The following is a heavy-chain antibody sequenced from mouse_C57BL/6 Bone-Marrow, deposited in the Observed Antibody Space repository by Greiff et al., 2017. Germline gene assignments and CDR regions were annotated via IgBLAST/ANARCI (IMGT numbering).Heavy chain of an antibody. CDR2: IYPGDGDT. V-gene: IGHV1-82*01. CDR3: ARRDIYYCGTSDY. Sequence: QVQLKASGPELVKPGASVKISCKASGYAFSSSWMNWVKQRPGKGLEWIGRIYPGDGDTNYNGKFKGKATLTANKSSSTAYMQLSSLTSEDSAVYVCARRDIYYCGTSDYWGQGTTLTVSS. J-gene: IGHJ2*01. D-gene: IGHD1-1*01. CDR1: GYAFSSSW.